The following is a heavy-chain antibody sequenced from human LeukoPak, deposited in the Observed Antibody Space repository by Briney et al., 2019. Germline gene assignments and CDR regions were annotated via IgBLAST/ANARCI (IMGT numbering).Heavy chain of an antibody. CDR3: ARALDTAMVSEAYYYYYGMDV. CDR1: GYSFTSYW. D-gene: IGHD5-18*01. Sequence: GESLKISCKGSGYSFTSYWIGWVRQMPGKGLEWVGIIYPGDSDTRYSPSFQGQVTISADKSISTAYLQWSSLKASDTAMYYCARALDTAMVSEAYYYYYGMDVWGQGTTVTVSS. J-gene: IGHJ6*02. CDR2: IYPGDSDT. V-gene: IGHV5-51*01.